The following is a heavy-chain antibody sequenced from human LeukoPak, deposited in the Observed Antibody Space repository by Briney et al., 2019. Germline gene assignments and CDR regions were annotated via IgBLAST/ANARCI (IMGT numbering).Heavy chain of an antibody. Sequence: SETLSLTCTVSGGSISSYYWSWIRQPPGKGLEWIGYIYYSGSTNYNPSLKSRVTMSVDTSKNQFSLKLSSVTAADTAVYYCARGLGYCSSTSCQGVAFDIWGQGTMVTVSS. V-gene: IGHV4-59*12. CDR3: ARGLGYCSSTSCQGVAFDI. CDR2: IYYSGST. J-gene: IGHJ3*02. D-gene: IGHD2-2*01. CDR1: GGSISSYY.